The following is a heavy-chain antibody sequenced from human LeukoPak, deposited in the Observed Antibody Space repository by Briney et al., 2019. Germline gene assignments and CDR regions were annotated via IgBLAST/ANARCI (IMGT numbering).Heavy chain of an antibody. J-gene: IGHJ4*02. CDR3: ARVISGRGEDYFDN. V-gene: IGHV3-7*01. Sequence: GGSLRLSCAASRFTFSNSWMIWVRQAPGKGLQWVANMNQHGSEKYYVDSLRGRFTISRDNAKNSLYLQMNSLRAEDTAVYYCARVISGRGEDYFDNWGQGTLVTVSS. CDR2: MNQHGSEK. D-gene: IGHD2-21*01. CDR1: RFTFSNSW.